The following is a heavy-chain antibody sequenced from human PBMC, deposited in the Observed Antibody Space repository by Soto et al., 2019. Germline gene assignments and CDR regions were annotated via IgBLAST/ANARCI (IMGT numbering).Heavy chain of an antibody. CDR1: RFTFSNYA. CDR2: ISFDGSNK. D-gene: IGHD3-10*01. V-gene: IGHV3-30-3*01. CDR3: AGPMVRGAQLGAPYYYYGMDV. Sequence: GGSLRLSCAASRFTFSNYAMHWVRQAPGKGLEWVAVISFDGSNKYYADSVKGRFTISRDNSENTLYLQMNNLRPEDTALYYCAGPMVRGAQLGAPYYYYGMDVWGQGTTVTVSS. J-gene: IGHJ6*02.